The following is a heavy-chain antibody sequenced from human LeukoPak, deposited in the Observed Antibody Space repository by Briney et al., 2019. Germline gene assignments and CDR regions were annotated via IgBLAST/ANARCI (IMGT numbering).Heavy chain of an antibody. V-gene: IGHV3-30*04. D-gene: IGHD6-13*01. CDR3: ARDLGGSIAAAGTFDY. CDR2: ISYDGSNK. Sequence: GGSLRLSCAASGFTFSSYAMHWVRQAPGKGLEWVAVISYDGSNKYYADSVKGRFTISRDNSKNTLYLQMNSLRAEDTAVYYCARDLGGSIAAAGTFDYWGQGTLVTVSS. J-gene: IGHJ4*02. CDR1: GFTFSSYA.